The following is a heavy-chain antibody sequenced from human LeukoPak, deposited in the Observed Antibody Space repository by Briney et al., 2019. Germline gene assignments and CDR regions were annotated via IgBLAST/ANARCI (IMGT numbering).Heavy chain of an antibody. D-gene: IGHD3-10*01. J-gene: IGHJ4*02. CDR2: ISSDGTSK. CDR1: GLTFTTSG. Sequence: PGRCLSPSCAASGLTFTTSGTHSVSHAPSNGMEWMAPISSDGTSKDHADSVKGRFTISRDNSKNTVSLQMNSLRAEDTAIYYGAKWRRGDYYGSGTELDYWGQGTLVTVSS. V-gene: IGHV3-30*18. CDR3: AKWRRGDYYGSGTELDY.